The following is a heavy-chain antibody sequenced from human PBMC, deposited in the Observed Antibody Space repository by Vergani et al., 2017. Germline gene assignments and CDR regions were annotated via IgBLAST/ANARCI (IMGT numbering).Heavy chain of an antibody. CDR2: IYYSGST. CDR1: GGSISSYY. D-gene: IGHD3-10*01. V-gene: IGHV4-59*01. J-gene: IGHJ5*02. Sequence: QVQLQESGPGLVKPSETLSLTCTVSGGSISSYYWSWIRQPPGKGLEWIGYIYYSGSTNYNPSLTSRVTISVDTSKTQFSLKLSSVTAADTAVYYCASEVVTMVRGVIVYWFDPWGQGTLVTVSS. CDR3: ASEVVTMVRGVIVYWFDP.